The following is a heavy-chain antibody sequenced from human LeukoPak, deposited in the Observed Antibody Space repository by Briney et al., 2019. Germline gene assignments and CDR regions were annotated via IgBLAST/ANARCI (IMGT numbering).Heavy chain of an antibody. CDR3: ARNVGGSGSYAVAFDI. D-gene: IGHD1-26*01. CDR1: GYSISSSNW. J-gene: IGHJ3*02. V-gene: IGHV4-28*01. CDR2: IYYSGST. Sequence: SETLSLTCAVSGYSISSSNWWGWIRQPPGKGLEWIGYIYYSGSTYYNPSLKSRVTMSVDTSKNQFSLKLSSVTAVDTAVYYCARNVGGSGSYAVAFDIWGQGTMVTVSS.